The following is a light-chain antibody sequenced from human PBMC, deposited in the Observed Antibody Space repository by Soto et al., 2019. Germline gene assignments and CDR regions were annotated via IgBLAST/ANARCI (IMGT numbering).Light chain of an antibody. J-gene: IGKJ1*01. V-gene: IGKV3-20*01. CDR3: QQYGSSGT. CDR2: GAS. CDR1: QDIRSS. Sequence: EIVMTQSPATVSVSPGERVALSFRASQDIRSSLAWYQQKPGQAPRLLIYGASTRATGIPDRFSGSGSGTDFTLTISRLEPEDFAVYYCQQYGSSGTFGQGTKVDI.